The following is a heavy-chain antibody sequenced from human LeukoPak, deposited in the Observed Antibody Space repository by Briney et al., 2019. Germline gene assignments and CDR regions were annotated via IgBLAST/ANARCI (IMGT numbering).Heavy chain of an antibody. V-gene: IGHV4-34*01. D-gene: IGHD1-7*01. J-gene: IGHJ6*02. CDR2: INHSGST. CDR3: ARITPNYSSYYGMDV. CDR1: GGSFSGYY. Sequence: KPSETLSLTCAVYGGSFSGYYWSWIRQPPGKGLEWIGEINHSGSTNYNPSLKSRVTISVDTSKNQFSLKLSSVTAADTAVYYCARITPNYSSYYGMDVWGQGTTVTVSS.